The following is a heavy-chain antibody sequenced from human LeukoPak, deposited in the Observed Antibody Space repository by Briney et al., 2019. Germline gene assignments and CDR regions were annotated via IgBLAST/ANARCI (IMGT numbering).Heavy chain of an antibody. Sequence: GGSLRLSCAASGFSLSTYHMNWVRQAPGKGLEWVSYISSGSSAIYYTDSVKGRFTISRDNAKNSLYLQMNSLRDEDTAVYYCAPAAAGTNYWGQGTLVTVSS. V-gene: IGHV3-48*02. J-gene: IGHJ4*02. D-gene: IGHD6-13*01. CDR1: GFSLSTYH. CDR2: ISSGSSAI. CDR3: APAAAGTNY.